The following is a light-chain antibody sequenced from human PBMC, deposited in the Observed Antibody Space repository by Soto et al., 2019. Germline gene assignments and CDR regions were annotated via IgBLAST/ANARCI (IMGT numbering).Light chain of an antibody. CDR1: SSDVGSYNL. V-gene: IGLV2-23*02. CDR2: EVS. CDR3: CSYAGSSTLGV. J-gene: IGLJ1*01. Sequence: QSVLTQPASVSRSPGQSITISCTGTSSDVGSYNLVSWYQQHPGKAPKLMIYEVSKRPSGVSNRFSGSKSGNTASLTISGLQAEDEADYYCCSYAGSSTLGVFGTGTRVTVL.